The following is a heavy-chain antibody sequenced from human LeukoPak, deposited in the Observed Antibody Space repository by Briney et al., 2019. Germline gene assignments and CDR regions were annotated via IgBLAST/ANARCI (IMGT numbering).Heavy chain of an antibody. CDR2: IYHSGST. CDR3: ARAHSSGWGGAFDY. Sequence: PSETLSLTCTVSGYSISSGYYWGWIRQPPGKGLEWIGSIYHSGSTYYNPSLKSRVTISVDTSKNQFSLKLSSVTAADTAVYYCARAHSSGWGGAFDYWGQGTLVTVSS. V-gene: IGHV4-38-2*02. J-gene: IGHJ4*02. CDR1: GYSISSGYY. D-gene: IGHD6-19*01.